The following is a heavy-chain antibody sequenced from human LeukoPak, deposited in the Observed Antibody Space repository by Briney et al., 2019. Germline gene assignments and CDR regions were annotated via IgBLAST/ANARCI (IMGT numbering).Heavy chain of an antibody. CDR3: ARAATTYDFWSGYYTYNWFDP. J-gene: IGHJ5*02. CDR2: IYYSGST. Sequence: SETLSLTCTVSGGSISSYYWSWIRQPPGKGLEWIGYIYYSGSTNYNPSLKSRVTISVDTSKYQFSLKLSSVTAADTAVYYCARAATTYDFWSGYYTYNWFDPWGQGTLVTVSS. CDR1: GGSISSYY. D-gene: IGHD3-3*01. V-gene: IGHV4-59*01.